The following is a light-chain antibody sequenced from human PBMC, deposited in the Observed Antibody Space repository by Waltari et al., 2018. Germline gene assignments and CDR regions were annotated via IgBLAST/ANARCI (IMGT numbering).Light chain of an antibody. CDR1: QSVPTN. CDR2: VAS. J-gene: IGKJ2*01. Sequence: EIVMTQSPDTLSVAPGERVPLSCRASQSVPTNLAWYQQKPGQPPRPLIYVASTRAPGVPARVSGSGSGTEFTLTISSLESEDFAVYYCQQYSNWPYTFGQGTKLEIK. V-gene: IGKV3-15*01. CDR3: QQYSNWPYT.